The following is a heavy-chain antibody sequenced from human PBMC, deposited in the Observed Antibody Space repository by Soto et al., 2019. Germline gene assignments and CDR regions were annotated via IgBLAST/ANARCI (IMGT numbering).Heavy chain of an antibody. D-gene: IGHD3-3*01. CDR1: GFTFENFG. Sequence: QVQLVESGGGVVQPGMSLRLSCEASGFTFENFGMHWVRQAPGKGLEWVAVIAYDGSSKYYADSVKGRFTISRDNSNNTLYLQMNSLRVEDTAVYYCAKSLDGVPVQEFDPRGQGTLVTVSS. J-gene: IGHJ5*02. CDR3: AKSLDGVPVQEFDP. CDR2: IAYDGSSK. V-gene: IGHV3-30*18.